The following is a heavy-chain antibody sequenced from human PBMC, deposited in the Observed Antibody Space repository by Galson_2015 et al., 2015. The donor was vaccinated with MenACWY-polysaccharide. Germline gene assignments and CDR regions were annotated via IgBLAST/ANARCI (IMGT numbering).Heavy chain of an antibody. V-gene: IGHV3-30*18. CDR2: ISYDGSNK. CDR3: AKGEEMATIYAPFDY. CDR1: GFTFSSYG. J-gene: IGHJ4*03. D-gene: IGHD5-24*01. Sequence: SLRLSCAASGFTFSSYGMHRVRQAPGKGLEWVAVISYDGSNKYYADSVKGRFTISRDNSKNTLYLQMNSLRAEDTAVYYCAKGEEMATIYAPFDYWGQGTTVTVSS.